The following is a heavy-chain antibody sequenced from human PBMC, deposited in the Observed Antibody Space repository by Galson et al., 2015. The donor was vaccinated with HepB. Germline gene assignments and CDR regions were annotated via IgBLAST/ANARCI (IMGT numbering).Heavy chain of an antibody. Sequence: SLRLSCAASGFTFSNYAMSWVRQAPGKGPEWVSGISSSGGTTYYADSVKGRFTISRDNSKNTLNLQMNSLRAEDTAIYYCARGELYNWFDPWGQGTQVTVSS. CDR1: GFTFSNYA. CDR2: ISSSGGTT. V-gene: IGHV3-23*01. CDR3: ARGELYNWFDP. J-gene: IGHJ5*02. D-gene: IGHD1-26*01.